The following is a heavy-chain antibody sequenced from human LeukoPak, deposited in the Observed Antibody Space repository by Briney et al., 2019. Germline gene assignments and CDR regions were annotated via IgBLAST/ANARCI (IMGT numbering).Heavy chain of an antibody. V-gene: IGHV3-21*01. J-gene: IGHJ3*02. Sequence: GGSLRLSCAASGFTFSSYSINWVRQAPGKGLEWVSSISSSSSNIYYAGSLKGRFTISRDNAKSSLYLQMNSLRAEDTAMYYCARDYCGGDCYRGLDIWGQGTMVTVSS. CDR3: ARDYCGGDCYRGLDI. CDR2: ISSSSSNI. D-gene: IGHD2-21*02. CDR1: GFTFSSYS.